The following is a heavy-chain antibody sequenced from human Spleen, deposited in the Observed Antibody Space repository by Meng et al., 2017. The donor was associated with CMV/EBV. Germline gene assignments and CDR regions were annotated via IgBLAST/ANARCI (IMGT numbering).Heavy chain of an antibody. J-gene: IGHJ4*02. Sequence: SCAASGFTFSSAWMTWVRLAPGKGLEWVGRVKAKTDGGTTDYAAPVKGRFAISRDDSIKTLYLQMNSLTNEDTAVYYCAARGDYFDFRGQGTLVTVSS. D-gene: IGHD4-17*01. CDR1: GFTFSSAW. V-gene: IGHV3-15*01. CDR2: VKAKTDGGTT. CDR3: AARGDYFDF.